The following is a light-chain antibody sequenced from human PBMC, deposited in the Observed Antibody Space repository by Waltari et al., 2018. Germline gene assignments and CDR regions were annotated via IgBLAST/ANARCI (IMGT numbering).Light chain of an antibody. J-gene: IGLJ2*01. Sequence: SYVLTQSPSVSVAPGETASIGCGANNIGTKNVHWYQQRPGQAPVLVVYDDTDRPSGIPGRFSGSNSGNTATLTISRVEAGDEADYYCQVWDSSFDRVVFGGGTKLTVL. V-gene: IGLV3-21*02. CDR1: NIGTKN. CDR2: DDT. CDR3: QVWDSSFDRVV.